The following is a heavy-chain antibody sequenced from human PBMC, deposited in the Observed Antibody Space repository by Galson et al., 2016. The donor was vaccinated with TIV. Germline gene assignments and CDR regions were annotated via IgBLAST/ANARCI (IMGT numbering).Heavy chain of an antibody. V-gene: IGHV3-30*07. Sequence: SLRLSCAASEFTFSAFGMHWVRQAPGKGPEWVALISYDGSEKFYADSVKGRFTISRDNSKYTLFLQMNSLRVEDTAVYYCAREGGTYFDPYYYGLVVWGQGTTVTVSS. CDR1: EFTFSAFG. CDR2: ISYDGSEK. CDR3: AREGGTYFDPYYYGLVV. D-gene: IGHD1-26*01. J-gene: IGHJ6*02.